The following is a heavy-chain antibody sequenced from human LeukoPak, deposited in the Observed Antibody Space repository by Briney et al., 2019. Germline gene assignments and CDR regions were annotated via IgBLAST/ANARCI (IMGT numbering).Heavy chain of an antibody. CDR3: ARNPGYYDSSGYYYGDY. D-gene: IGHD3-22*01. Sequence: SVKVSRKASGGTFSSYAISWVRQAPGQGLEWMGRIIPILGIANYAQKFQGRVTITADKSTSTAYMELSSLRSEDTAVYYCARNPGYYDSSGYYYGDYWGQGTLVTVSS. J-gene: IGHJ4*02. V-gene: IGHV1-69*04. CDR1: GGTFSSYA. CDR2: IIPILGIA.